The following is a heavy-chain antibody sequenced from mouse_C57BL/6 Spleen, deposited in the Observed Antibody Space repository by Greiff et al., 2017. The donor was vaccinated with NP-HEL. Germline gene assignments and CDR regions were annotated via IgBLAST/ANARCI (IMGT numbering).Heavy chain of an antibody. Sequence: VQLQQPGAELVKPGASVKLSCKASGYTFTSYWMQWVKQRPGQGLEWIGEIDPSDSYTNYNQKFKGKATMTVDTSSSTAYRQLSSLTSQDSAVYYCASAAQATLYAMDYWGQGTSVTVSS. J-gene: IGHJ4*01. D-gene: IGHD3-2*02. CDR2: IDPSDSYT. CDR1: GYTFTSYW. V-gene: IGHV1-50*01. CDR3: ASAAQATLYAMDY.